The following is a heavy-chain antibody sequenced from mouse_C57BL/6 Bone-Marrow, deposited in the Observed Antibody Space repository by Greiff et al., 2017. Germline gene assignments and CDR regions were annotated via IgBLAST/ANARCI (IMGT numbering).Heavy chain of an antibody. Sequence: DVKLVESGGGLVQSGRSLRLSCATSGFTFSDFYMEWVRQAPGKGLEWIAASRHKANDYTTEYSASVKGRFIVSRNTSQSILYLQMHALSAEDTAIYYCASDAVYGSSFYYAMDYWGQGTSVTVSS. D-gene: IGHD1-1*01. CDR3: ASDAVYGSSFYYAMDY. CDR1: GFTFSDFY. J-gene: IGHJ4*01. CDR2: SRHKANDYTT. V-gene: IGHV7-1*01.